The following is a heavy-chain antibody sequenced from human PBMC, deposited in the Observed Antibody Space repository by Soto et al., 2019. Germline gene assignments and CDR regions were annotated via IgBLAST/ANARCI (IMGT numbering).Heavy chain of an antibody. J-gene: IGHJ5*02. D-gene: IGHD3-22*01. CDR3: ARNLYYYDTSGYHP. Sequence: GGSLRLSCAASGFTFSSYSMNWVRQAPGKGLEWVSSISSSSSYIYYADSVKGRFTIPRDNAKNSLYLQMNSLRAEDTAVYYCARNLYYYDTSGYHPWGQGTLVTVSS. CDR2: ISSSSSYI. V-gene: IGHV3-21*01. CDR1: GFTFSSYS.